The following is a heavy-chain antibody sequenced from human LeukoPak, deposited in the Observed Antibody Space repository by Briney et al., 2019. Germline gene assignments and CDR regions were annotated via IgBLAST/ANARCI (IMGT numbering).Heavy chain of an antibody. CDR1: GESFSAYY. D-gene: IGHD3-22*01. Sequence: PSETLSLTCAVSGESFSAYYWSWIRQPPGKGLEWIGEISHSGSTNCNPSLKSRVSISLDTSKNQFSLKLSSVTAADTAVYYCARGHYYDSSGETYYFDYWGQGTLVTVSS. CDR3: ARGHYYDSSGETYYFDY. CDR2: ISHSGST. J-gene: IGHJ4*02. V-gene: IGHV4-34*01.